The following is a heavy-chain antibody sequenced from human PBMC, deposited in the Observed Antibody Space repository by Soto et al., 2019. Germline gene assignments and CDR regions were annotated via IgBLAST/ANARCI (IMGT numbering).Heavy chain of an antibody. CDR3: TKREQQLAPFDY. V-gene: IGHV3-49*03. Sequence: SLRLSCTASGFTFGDYAMSWFRQAPGKGLEWVGFIRSKAYGGTTEYAASVKGRFTISRDDSKSIAYLQMNSLKTEDTAVYYCTKREQQLAPFDYWGQGTLVTVSS. CDR1: GFTFGDYA. CDR2: IRSKAYGGTT. J-gene: IGHJ4*02. D-gene: IGHD6-13*01.